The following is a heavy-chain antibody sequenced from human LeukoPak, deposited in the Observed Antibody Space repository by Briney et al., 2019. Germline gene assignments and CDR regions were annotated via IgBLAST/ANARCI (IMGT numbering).Heavy chain of an antibody. V-gene: IGHV3-30*02. J-gene: IGHJ4*02. CDR2: IRYDGSNK. Sequence: GGSLRLSCAASGFTFSSYGMHWVRQAPGKGLEWVAFIRYDGSNKYYADSVKGRFTISRDNSKNTLYLQMNSLRAEDTAVYYCARDLGYCSSTSCFEASPDYWGQGTLVTVSS. CDR1: GFTFSSYG. D-gene: IGHD2-2*01. CDR3: ARDLGYCSSTSCFEASPDY.